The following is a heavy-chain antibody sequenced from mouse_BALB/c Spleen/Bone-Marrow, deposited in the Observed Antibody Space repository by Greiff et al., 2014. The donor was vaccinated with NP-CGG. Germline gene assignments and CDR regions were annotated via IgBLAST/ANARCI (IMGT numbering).Heavy chain of an antibody. Sequence: EVQLQQSGTVLARPGAAVKMSCEASGYTFSNYWMHWIKQRPGQGLEWIGTIHPGNSDTTYNQKFKGKAKLTAVTSTSTAYMELSSLTNEDSAVYYCTTLARNNFDYWGQGTTLTVSS. CDR3: TTLARNNFDY. J-gene: IGHJ2*01. D-gene: IGHD3-1*01. V-gene: IGHV1-5*01. CDR2: IHPGNSDT. CDR1: GYTFSNYW.